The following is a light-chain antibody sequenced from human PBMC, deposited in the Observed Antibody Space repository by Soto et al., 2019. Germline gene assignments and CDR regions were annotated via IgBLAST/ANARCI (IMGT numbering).Light chain of an antibody. CDR1: SSDVGGYNY. CDR2: EVC. J-gene: IGLJ1*01. V-gene: IGLV2-14*01. Sequence: QSALTQPASVSGSPGQSITISCTGTSSDVGGYNYASWYQQHPGKAPKLMIYEVCNRPSGVSNRFSGSKSGNTASLTISGLQAEDEADYYCNSYTSSGTLGVFGTGTKLTVL. CDR3: NSYTSSGTLGV.